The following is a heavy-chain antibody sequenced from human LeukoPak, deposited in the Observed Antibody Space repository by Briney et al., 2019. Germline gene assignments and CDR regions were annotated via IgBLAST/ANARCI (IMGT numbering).Heavy chain of an antibody. Sequence: GASVKVSCKASGYSFTNHDMHWVRQAPGQRLEWMGYINPDNGNTKYSQEFQGRVTMTRDTSISTAYMELSRLRSDDTAVFYCATSSGWKSNIDYWGQGTLVTVSS. CDR3: ATSSGWKSNIDY. CDR1: GYSFTNHD. CDR2: INPDNGNT. V-gene: IGHV1-2*02. J-gene: IGHJ4*02. D-gene: IGHD6-19*01.